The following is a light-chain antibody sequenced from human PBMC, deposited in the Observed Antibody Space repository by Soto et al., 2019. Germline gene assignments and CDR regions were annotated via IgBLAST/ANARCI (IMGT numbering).Light chain of an antibody. Sequence: EIGMTQSPATLSVSPGERATLSCRASQSISSNLAWYQQKPGQAPRLLIYGASTRATGIPARFNGGGSVTEFTLTITSLQSEDFAIYYGHHYHNLLSWTFGKGTKVEIK. CDR1: QSISSN. J-gene: IGKJ1*01. CDR3: HHYHNLLSWT. V-gene: IGKV3-15*01. CDR2: GAS.